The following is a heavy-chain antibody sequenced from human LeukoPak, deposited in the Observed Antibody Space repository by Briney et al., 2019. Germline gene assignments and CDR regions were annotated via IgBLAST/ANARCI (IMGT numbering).Heavy chain of an antibody. CDR1: GGSIGSRPYY. D-gene: IGHD6-6*01. Sequence: SETLSLTCTVSGGSIGSRPYYWGWVRQPPGKGLEWIGTISYSGTTYYNPSLKSRVTISLDTSKNQFSLKLSSVTAADTAIYYCARDFSSSSTVYYYYYMDVWGKGTTVTVSS. CDR2: ISYSGTT. CDR3: ARDFSSSSTVYYYYYMDV. J-gene: IGHJ6*03. V-gene: IGHV4-39*07.